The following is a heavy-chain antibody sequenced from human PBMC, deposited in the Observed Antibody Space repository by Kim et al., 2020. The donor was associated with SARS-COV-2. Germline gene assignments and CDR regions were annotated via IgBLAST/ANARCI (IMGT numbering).Heavy chain of an antibody. CDR2: IIPILGIA. J-gene: IGHJ3*02. V-gene: IGHV1-69*04. CDR3: ARERRGGSSSWYSIDAFDI. Sequence: SVKVSCKASGGTFSSYAISWVRQAPGQGLEWMGRIIPILGIANYAQKFQGRVTITADKSTSTAYMELSSLRSEDTAVYYCARERRGGSSSWYSIDAFDIWGQGTMVTVSS. CDR1: GGTFSSYA. D-gene: IGHD6-13*01.